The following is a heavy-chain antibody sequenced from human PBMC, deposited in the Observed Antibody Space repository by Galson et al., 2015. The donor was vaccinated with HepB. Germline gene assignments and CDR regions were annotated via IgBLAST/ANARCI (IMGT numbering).Heavy chain of an antibody. J-gene: IGHJ6*02. D-gene: IGHD1-26*01. V-gene: IGHV3-30*04. Sequence: SLRLSCAASGFTFSSYAMHWVRQAPGKGLEWVAVISYDGSNKYYADSVKGRFTISRDNAKNSLYLQMNSLRAEDTAVYYCASSIYSGSYWVYYYGMDVWGQGTTVTVSS. CDR3: ASSIYSGSYWVYYYGMDV. CDR2: ISYDGSNK. CDR1: GFTFSSYA.